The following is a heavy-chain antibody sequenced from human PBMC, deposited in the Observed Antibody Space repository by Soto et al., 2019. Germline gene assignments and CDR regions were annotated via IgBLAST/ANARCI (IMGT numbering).Heavy chain of an antibody. V-gene: IGHV1-8*01. CDR2: MNPNTGNT. Sequence: QVQLVQSGAEVKKPGASVKVSCKASGYTFATYDFAWVRQATGQGLEWMGWMNPNTGNTGYAQEFRGRVTMTRNTSITTAYMELSSLRSEDTAVYFCARRKERSGPYYLDYWGQGTLVTVSS. CDR1: GYTFATYD. J-gene: IGHJ4*02. CDR3: ARRKERSGPYYLDY. D-gene: IGHD6-25*01.